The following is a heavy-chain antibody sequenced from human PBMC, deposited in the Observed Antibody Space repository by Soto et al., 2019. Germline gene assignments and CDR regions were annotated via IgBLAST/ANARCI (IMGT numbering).Heavy chain of an antibody. V-gene: IGHV3-21*01. CDR2: ISSSSSYI. CDR1: GFTFSSYS. D-gene: IGHD6-13*01. Sequence: GGSLRLSCAASGFTFSSYSMNWVRQAPGKGLEWVSSISSSSSYIYYADSVKGRFTISRDNAKNSLYLQMNSLRAEDTAVYYCASQPAAAGAILYYFDYWGQGTLVTVSS. J-gene: IGHJ4*02. CDR3: ASQPAAAGAILYYFDY.